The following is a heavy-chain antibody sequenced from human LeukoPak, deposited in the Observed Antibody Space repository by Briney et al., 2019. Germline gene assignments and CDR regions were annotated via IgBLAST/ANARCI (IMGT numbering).Heavy chain of an antibody. CDR2: IRYDGSNK. V-gene: IGHV3-30*02. D-gene: IGHD1-7*01. CDR3: AKEGGELYYYYMDV. Sequence: HPGGSLRLSCTASGFTFSSYGMHWVRQAPGKGLEWVAFIRYDGSNKYYADSVKGRFTISRDNSKNTLYLQMNSLGAEDTAVYYCAKEGGELYYYYMDVWGKGTTVTVSS. CDR1: GFTFSSYG. J-gene: IGHJ6*03.